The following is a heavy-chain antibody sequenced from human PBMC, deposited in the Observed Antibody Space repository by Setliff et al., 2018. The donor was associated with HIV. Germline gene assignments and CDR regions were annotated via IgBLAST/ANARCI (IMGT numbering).Heavy chain of an antibody. CDR1: GFTFGSYT. CDR3: GVIVRRTEFNY. Sequence: PGESLKISCAASGFTFGSYTMNWVRQAPGKGLEWVTYMGFTSTSITYADSVKGRFTISRDNAKNSLYLQMNSLRVEDTAVYYCGVIVRRTEFNYWGQGTLVTVSS. V-gene: IGHV3-48*01. J-gene: IGHJ4*02. D-gene: IGHD3-22*01. CDR2: MGFTSTSI.